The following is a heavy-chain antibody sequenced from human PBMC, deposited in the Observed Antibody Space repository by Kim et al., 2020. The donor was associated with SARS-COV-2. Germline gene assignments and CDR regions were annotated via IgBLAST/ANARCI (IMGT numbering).Heavy chain of an antibody. CDR1: GGSFNGYY. V-gene: IGHV4-34*01. D-gene: IGHD3-10*01. Sequence: SETLSLTCAVYGGSFNGYYWSWVRQPPGKGLQWIGEIDHSGITNYNPSLKSRVTISMDTSKSQFSLHLPSVTAADTAVYYCARGRDPGLISPLASWGPGT. CDR2: IDHSGIT. J-gene: IGHJ4*02. CDR3: ARGRDPGLISPLAS.